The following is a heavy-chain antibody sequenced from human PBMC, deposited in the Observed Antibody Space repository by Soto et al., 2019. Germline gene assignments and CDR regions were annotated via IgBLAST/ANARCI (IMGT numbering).Heavy chain of an antibody. CDR2: IYEGGNT. CDR3: VRRSPEDAFDI. CDR1: GGSIISGGYS. V-gene: IGHV4-30-2*01. J-gene: IGHJ3*02. Sequence: QLQLQESGSGPVKPSQTLSLTCAVSGGSIISGGYSWSWIRQPPGKGLQWIGHIYEGGNTYYTPSLESRVAISTDKSKNQFSLRLSSVTAADTAVYYCVRRSPEDAFDIWGQGTMVTVSP.